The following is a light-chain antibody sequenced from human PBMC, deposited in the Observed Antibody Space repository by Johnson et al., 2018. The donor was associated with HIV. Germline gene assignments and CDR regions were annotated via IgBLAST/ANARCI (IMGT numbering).Light chain of an antibody. Sequence: QSVLTQPPSVSAAPGQRVTIYCSGSRSNTGRNYASWYQQLPGTAPKLLIYENNKRPSGIPDRFSGSKSGTSATLAIAGLQTGDEADYYCGTWDGSLSTGGVIGTGTTVIVV. CDR3: GTWDGSLSTGGV. J-gene: IGLJ1*01. CDR1: RSNTGRNY. V-gene: IGLV1-51*02. CDR2: ENN.